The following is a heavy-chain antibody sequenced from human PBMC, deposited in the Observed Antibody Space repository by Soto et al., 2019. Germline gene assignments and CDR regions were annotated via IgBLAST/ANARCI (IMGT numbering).Heavy chain of an antibody. CDR1: GYTFTSYY. CDR3: ARVPSTVTRSDWYFDL. D-gene: IGHD4-17*01. CDR2: INPSGGST. Sequence: GASVKVSCKASGYTFTSYYMHWVRQAPGQGLEWMGIINPSGGSTSYAQKFQGRVTMTRDTSTSTVYMELSSLRSEDTAVYYCARVPSTVTRSDWYFDLWGRGTLVNVSS. J-gene: IGHJ2*01. V-gene: IGHV1-46*03.